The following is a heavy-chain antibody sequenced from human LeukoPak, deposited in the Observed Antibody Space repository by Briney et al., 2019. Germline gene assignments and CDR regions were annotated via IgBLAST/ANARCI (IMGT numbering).Heavy chain of an antibody. CDR1: AFTFSNYA. Sequence: AGGSLRLSCAASAFTFSNYAMSWVRQAPGKGLEWVSSISGSGDSTYYADSVKGRFTISRDNSKNTLYLQMNSLRAEDMAVYYCAKDGSRAWDIGFQHWGQGTLVTVSS. CDR3: AKDGSRAWDIGFQH. V-gene: IGHV3-23*01. D-gene: IGHD2-15*01. J-gene: IGHJ1*01. CDR2: ISGSGDST.